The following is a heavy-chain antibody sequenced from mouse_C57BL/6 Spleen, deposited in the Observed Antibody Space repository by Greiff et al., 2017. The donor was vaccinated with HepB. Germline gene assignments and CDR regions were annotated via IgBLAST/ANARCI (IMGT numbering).Heavy chain of an antibody. CDR1: GYTFTSYW. V-gene: IGHV1-59*01. Sequence: QVQLQQPGAELVRPGTSVKLSCKASGYTFTSYWMHWVKQRPGQGLEWIGVIDPSDSYTNYNQKFKGKATLTVDTSSSTAYMQLSSLTSEDSAVYYCANYDGSRGFDYWGQGTTLTVSS. CDR2: IDPSDSYT. D-gene: IGHD1-1*01. CDR3: ANYDGSRGFDY. J-gene: IGHJ2*01.